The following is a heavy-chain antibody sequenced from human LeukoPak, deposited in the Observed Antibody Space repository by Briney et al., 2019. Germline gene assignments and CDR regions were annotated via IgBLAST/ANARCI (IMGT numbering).Heavy chain of an antibody. Sequence: QPGGSLRLSCAASGFPFSAYWMHWVRQAPGKGLEWVSYISSSGSTIYYADSVKGRFTISRDNAKNSLYLQMNSLRAEDTAVYYCARRLPLELNYDYWGQGTLVTVSS. D-gene: IGHD5-18*01. J-gene: IGHJ4*02. CDR1: GFPFSAYW. CDR2: ISSSGSTI. V-gene: IGHV3-48*04. CDR3: ARRLPLELNYDY.